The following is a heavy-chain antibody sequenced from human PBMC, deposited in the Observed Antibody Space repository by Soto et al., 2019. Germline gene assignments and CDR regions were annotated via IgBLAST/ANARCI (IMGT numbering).Heavy chain of an antibody. J-gene: IGHJ4*02. CDR1: AFTFSDHF. D-gene: IGHD2-21*01. CDR3: ARNLAYGGGYTFDY. V-gene: IGHV3-72*01. Sequence: EVQLVESGGGLVQPGGSLRLSCEVSAFTFSDHFIDWVRQAPGKGLEWVGRSRDKAHSYTTEYAAAVKGRFTISRDDSRNSLYLQMNSLKTDDTAVYYCARNLAYGGGYTFDYWGQGTLVTVSS. CDR2: SRDKAHSYTT.